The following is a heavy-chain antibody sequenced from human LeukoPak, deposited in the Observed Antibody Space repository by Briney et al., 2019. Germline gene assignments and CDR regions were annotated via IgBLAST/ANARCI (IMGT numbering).Heavy chain of an antibody. CDR2: INSDGTTT. J-gene: IGHJ4*02. CDR1: GFIFSSYW. V-gene: IGHV3-74*01. CDR3: ARRYCTGGSCYADY. Sequence: PGGSLRLSCAASGFIFSSYWMHWVRQAPGKGLVWVSRINSDGTTTSYADSVKGRFTISRDNATNTLYLQMNSLRDEDTAVYYCARRYCTGGSCYADYWGQGTLVTVSS. D-gene: IGHD2-15*01.